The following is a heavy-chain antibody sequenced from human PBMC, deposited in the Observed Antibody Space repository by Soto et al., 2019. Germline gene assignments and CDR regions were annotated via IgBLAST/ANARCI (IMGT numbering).Heavy chain of an antibody. CDR3: AGVTTVRGPDAFDI. D-gene: IGHD4-17*01. CDR2: IYYSGST. J-gene: IGHJ3*02. V-gene: IGHV4-59*01. CDR1: GGSISSYY. Sequence: QVQLQESGPGLVKPSETLSLTCTVSGGSISSYYWSWIRQPPGKGLEWIGYIYYSGSTNYNPSLKSRVTISVDTSKNQFSLKLSSVTAADTAVYYCAGVTTVRGPDAFDISGQGTMVTVSS.